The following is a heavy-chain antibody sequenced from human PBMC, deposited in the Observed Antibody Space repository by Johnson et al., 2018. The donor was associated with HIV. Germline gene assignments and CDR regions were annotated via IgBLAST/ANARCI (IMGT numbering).Heavy chain of an antibody. Sequence: QVQLVESGGGVVQPGRSLRLSCAASGFTFSSYAMHWVRQAPGKGLEWVAVISYDGSNKYYADSVKGRFTISRDNSKNTLYLQMNSRRAEDTALYYCARASSSWYQGRAFDIWGQGTMVTVSS. CDR2: ISYDGSNK. J-gene: IGHJ3*02. CDR3: ARASSSWYQGRAFDI. CDR1: GFTFSSYA. D-gene: IGHD6-13*01. V-gene: IGHV3-30-3*01.